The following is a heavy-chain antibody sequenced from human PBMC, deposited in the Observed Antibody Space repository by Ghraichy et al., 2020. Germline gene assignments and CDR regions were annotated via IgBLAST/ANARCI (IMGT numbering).Heavy chain of an antibody. CDR2: ISYDGSNK. Sequence: GESLNISCAASGFTFSSYDMHWVRQAPGKGLEWVAVISYDGSNKYYADSVKGRFTISRDNSKNTLYLQMNSLRAEDTAVYYCAKDRAIHDYGDAFDYWGQGTLVTVSS. CDR1: GFTFSSYD. CDR3: AKDRAIHDYGDAFDY. D-gene: IGHD4-17*01. J-gene: IGHJ4*02. V-gene: IGHV3-30*18.